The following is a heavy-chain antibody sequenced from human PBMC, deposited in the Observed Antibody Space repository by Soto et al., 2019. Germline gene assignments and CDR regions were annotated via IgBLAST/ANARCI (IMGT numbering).Heavy chain of an antibody. J-gene: IGHJ6*02. Sequence: PSETLSLSCAVTGGSLSGYYWGGIRQPLGKGLEWIGSIYYSGYTYYNPSLKSRVTISVDTSKNQFSLKLSSVTAADTAVYYCARHNGPLYVGYYYDMDVWGQGTTVTVSS. CDR2: IYYSGYT. CDR3: ARHNGPLYVGYYYDMDV. V-gene: IGHV4-39*01. CDR1: GGSLSGYY. D-gene: IGHD3-16*01.